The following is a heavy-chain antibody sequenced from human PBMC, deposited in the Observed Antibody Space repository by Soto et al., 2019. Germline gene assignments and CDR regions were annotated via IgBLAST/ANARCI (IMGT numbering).Heavy chain of an antibody. Sequence: LSLTCTVSGGSISSYYWSWIRQPPGKGLEWIGYIYYSGSTNYNPSLKSRVTISVDTSKNQFSLKLSSVTAADTAVYYCARTYYYGSGSLYYFDYWGQGTLVTVSS. V-gene: IGHV4-59*01. CDR2: IYYSGST. D-gene: IGHD3-10*01. CDR3: ARTYYYGSGSLYYFDY. CDR1: GGSISSYY. J-gene: IGHJ4*02.